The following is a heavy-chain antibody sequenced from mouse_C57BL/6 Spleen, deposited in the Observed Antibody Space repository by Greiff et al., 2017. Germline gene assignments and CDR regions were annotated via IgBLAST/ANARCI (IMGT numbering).Heavy chain of an antibody. CDR3: ARYLVFYSNYDYAMDY. J-gene: IGHJ4*01. Sequence: QVQLQQSGAELAKPGASVKLSCKASGYTFTSYWMHWVKQRPGQGLEWIGYINPSSGYTKYNQKFKDKATLTADKSSSTAYMQLSSLTYEDSAVYYCARYLVFYSNYDYAMDYCGQGTSVTVSS. CDR1: GYTFTSYW. CDR2: INPSSGYT. D-gene: IGHD2-5*01. V-gene: IGHV1-7*01.